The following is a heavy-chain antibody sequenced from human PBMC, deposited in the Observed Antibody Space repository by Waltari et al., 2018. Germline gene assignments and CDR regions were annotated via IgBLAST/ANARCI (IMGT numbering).Heavy chain of an antibody. D-gene: IGHD2-15*01. CDR1: GGSFSCSY. CDR2: INNSGST. CDR3: ARGRYCSGGSCYSNYFDY. V-gene: IGHV4-34*01. J-gene: IGHJ4*02. Sequence: QVQLQLWGAGLLKPSETLSLTCGVYGGSFSCSYCSWSRLPPGQGLEWTGEINNSGSTNYNPSLKSRVTISVDTSKTQFSLKLSSVTAADTAVYYCARGRYCSGGSCYSNYFDYWGQGTLVTVSS.